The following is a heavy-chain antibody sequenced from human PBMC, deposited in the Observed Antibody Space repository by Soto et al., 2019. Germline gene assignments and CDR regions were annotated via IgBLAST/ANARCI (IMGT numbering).Heavy chain of an antibody. V-gene: IGHV4-59*08. CDR3: ARHEITMVRGVISSTLDY. J-gene: IGHJ4*02. CDR1: GDSISTDY. CDR2: IYYGGST. D-gene: IGHD3-10*01. Sequence: SETLSLTCTVSGDSISTDYWSWIRQSPGKGLEWIGFIYYGGSTNYNPSLKSRVTISVDTPKNQFSLKLSSVTAADTAVYYCARHEITMVRGVISSTLDYWGQGTLVTVSS.